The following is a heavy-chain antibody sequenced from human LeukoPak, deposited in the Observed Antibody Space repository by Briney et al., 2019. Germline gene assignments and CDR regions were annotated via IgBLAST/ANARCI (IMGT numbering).Heavy chain of an antibody. CDR1: GYTLTKYD. J-gene: IGHJ5*02. CDR3: ARDYGGNSGWCDP. CDR2: MKPKSGET. D-gene: IGHD4-23*01. V-gene: IGHV1-8*01. Sequence: ASVKVSCKASGYTLTKYDIKCVRQATGQGLEWMGWMKPKSGETGYAEKFQGRATMTRDTSINTAYMELSSLTSEDTAVYYCARDYGGNSGWCDPWGQGTLVTVSS.